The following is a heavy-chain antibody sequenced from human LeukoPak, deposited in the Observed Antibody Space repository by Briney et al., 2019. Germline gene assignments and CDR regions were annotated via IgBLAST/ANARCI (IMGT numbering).Heavy chain of an antibody. V-gene: IGHV3-74*01. CDR2: INSDGSST. J-gene: IGHJ6*02. CDR1: GFIFRSYW. Sequence: GGSLRLSCAASGFIFRSYWMHWVRQAPGKGLVWVSRINSDGSSTSYADSVKGRFTISRDNAKNTLYLQMNSLRAEDTAVYYCARQVDPALVADYYYYGMGVWGQGTTVSVSS. D-gene: IGHD5-18*01. CDR3: ARQVDPALVADYYYYGMGV.